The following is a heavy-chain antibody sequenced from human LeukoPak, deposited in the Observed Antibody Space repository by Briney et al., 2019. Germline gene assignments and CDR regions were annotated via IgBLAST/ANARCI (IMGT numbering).Heavy chain of an antibody. D-gene: IGHD2-2*02. CDR2: IWYDGTKM. J-gene: IGHJ4*02. Sequence: GGSLRLSCAASGFIFSSYGMHWVRQAPGKGLEWLAVIWYDGTKMYYSDSVKGRFTISRDNSKNTLYLQMSSLRVEDTAVYFCARVLPCCSTTSCYIDYWGQGTLVTVSS. V-gene: IGHV3-33*01. CDR3: ARVLPCCSTTSCYIDY. CDR1: GFIFSSYG.